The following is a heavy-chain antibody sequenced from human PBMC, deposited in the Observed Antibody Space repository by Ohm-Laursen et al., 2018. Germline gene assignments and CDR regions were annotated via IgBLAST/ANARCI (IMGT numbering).Heavy chain of an antibody. CDR1: GFTFSDYY. CDR2: ISSSGSTI. D-gene: IGHD3-22*01. V-gene: IGHV3-11*01. J-gene: IGHJ6*02. Sequence: SLRLSCTASGFTFSDYYMSWIRQAPGKGLEWVSYISSSGSTIYYADSVEGRFTISRDNAKNSLYLQMNSLRVEDTAVYYCAKDIVSYDNGHGMDVWGQGTTVTVSS. CDR3: AKDIVSYDNGHGMDV.